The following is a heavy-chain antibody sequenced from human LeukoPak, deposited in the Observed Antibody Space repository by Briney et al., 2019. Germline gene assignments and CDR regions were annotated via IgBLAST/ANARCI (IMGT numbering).Heavy chain of an antibody. CDR1: GFTFSSFA. Sequence: QSGRSLRLSCSASGFTFSSFAMHWVRQAPGKGLEYVAAISRNGGSTYYADSVKGRFTIYRDNSKSRLYLQMSSLRAEDTAVYLCVKDLRSDFMGVLSRYLSYWGQGTLVTVSS. J-gene: IGHJ4*02. D-gene: IGHD2/OR15-2a*01. CDR2: ISRNGGST. V-gene: IGHV3-64D*09. CDR3: VKDLRSDFMGVLSRYLSY.